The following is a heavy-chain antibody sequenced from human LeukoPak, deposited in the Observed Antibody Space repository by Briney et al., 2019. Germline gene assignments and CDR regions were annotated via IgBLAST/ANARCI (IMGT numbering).Heavy chain of an antibody. CDR1: RLTSGGYW. Sequence: GGSLRLSCAAFRLTSGGYWRSWVRQAPGKGLEGVAHIKQGGSEKYYVDSVKGRYDNTRDDAENSQYLQMDSLGAEDTAVYYCARGDKGSYWGQGTLVTVSS. CDR2: IKQGGSEK. D-gene: IGHD3-10*01. J-gene: IGHJ4*02. V-gene: IGHV3-7*01. CDR3: ARGDKGSY.